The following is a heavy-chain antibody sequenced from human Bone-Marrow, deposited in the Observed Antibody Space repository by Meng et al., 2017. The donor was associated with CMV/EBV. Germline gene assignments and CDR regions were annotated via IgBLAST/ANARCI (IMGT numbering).Heavy chain of an antibody. CDR2: IYSGGST. V-gene: IGHV3-66*01. Sequence: GESLKISCAASGFTVSSNYMSWVRQAPGKGLEWVSVIYSGGSTYYADSVKGRFTISRDNSKNTLYLQMNSLRAEDTAVYYCARDFLEWLMEGAYGKDVWGQRTTVTVSS. CDR1: GFTVSSNY. CDR3: ARDFLEWLMEGAYGKDV. D-gene: IGHD3-3*01. J-gene: IGHJ6*02.